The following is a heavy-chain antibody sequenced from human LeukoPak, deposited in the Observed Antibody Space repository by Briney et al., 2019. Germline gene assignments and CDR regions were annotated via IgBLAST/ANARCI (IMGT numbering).Heavy chain of an antibody. V-gene: IGHV3-21*01. CDR1: GFTFNTYS. Sequence: PGGSLRLSCVASGFTFNTYSMNWVRQAAGKGPEWVSCIDSSSTYMYYADSVKGRFNISRDNSKNTLYLQMNSLRAEDTAVYYCARDRSGYFQNWGQGTLVSVSS. CDR2: IDSSSTYM. D-gene: IGHD3-3*01. J-gene: IGHJ1*01. CDR3: ARDRSGYFQN.